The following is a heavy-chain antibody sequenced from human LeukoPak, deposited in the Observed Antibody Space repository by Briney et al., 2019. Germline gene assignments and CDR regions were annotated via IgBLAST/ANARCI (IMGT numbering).Heavy chain of an antibody. D-gene: IGHD5-24*01. CDR3: ARDQARRWLQSWFDY. CDR1: GFTFSSYA. CDR2: ISSSGSTI. V-gene: IGHV3-48*03. J-gene: IGHJ4*02. Sequence: GRSLRLSCAASGFTFSSYAMNWVRQAPGKGLEWVSYISSSGSTIYYADSVKGRFTISRDNAKNSLYLQMNSLRAEDTAVYYCARDQARRWLQSWFDYWGQGTLVTVSS.